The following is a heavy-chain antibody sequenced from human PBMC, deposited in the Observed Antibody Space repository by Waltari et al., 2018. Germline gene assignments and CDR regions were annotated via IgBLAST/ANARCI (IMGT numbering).Heavy chain of an antibody. D-gene: IGHD2-15*01. V-gene: IGHV4-61*09. Sequence: QVQLQESGPGLVKPSQTLSLTCTVSGGSISSGSYSWSWIRQPAGKGLEWSGYMYTSGSTNYNPSLKSRVTISVDTSKNQFSLKLSSVTAADTAVYYCARAREAGIWTSMEFDYWGQGTLVTVSS. J-gene: IGHJ4*02. CDR3: ARAREAGIWTSMEFDY. CDR1: GGSISSGSYS. CDR2: MYTSGST.